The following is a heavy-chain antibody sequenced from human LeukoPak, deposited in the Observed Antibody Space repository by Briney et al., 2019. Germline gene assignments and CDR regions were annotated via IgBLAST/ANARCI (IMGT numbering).Heavy chain of an antibody. J-gene: IGHJ4*02. CDR3: ARDSRYNYDTSGRWAYYFDY. D-gene: IGHD3-22*01. CDR2: ISSSGSTI. V-gene: IGHV3-48*01. Sequence: GGSLRLSCAAAGFTFSSYSMNWVRQAPGKGLEWVSYISSSGSTIYYADSVKGRFTISRDNAKNSLFLQMNSLRAEDTAVYYCARDSRYNYDTSGRWAYYFDYWGQGTLVTVSS. CDR1: GFTFSSYS.